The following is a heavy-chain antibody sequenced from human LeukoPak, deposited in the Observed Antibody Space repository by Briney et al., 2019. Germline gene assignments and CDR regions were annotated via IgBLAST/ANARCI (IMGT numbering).Heavy chain of an antibody. CDR1: GFSFSDYS. CDR3: ARDSFAGYDSSGYSSYDY. D-gene: IGHD3-22*01. CDR2: ISSYSTYI. J-gene: IGHJ4*02. Sequence: PGGSLRLSCAASGFSFSDYSMNWVRQAPGKGLEWVSFISSYSTYIYYADSLKGRFTISRDNAKNSPYLQMNSLRAEDTAVYYCARDSFAGYDSSGYSSYDYWGQGTLVTASS. V-gene: IGHV3-21*01.